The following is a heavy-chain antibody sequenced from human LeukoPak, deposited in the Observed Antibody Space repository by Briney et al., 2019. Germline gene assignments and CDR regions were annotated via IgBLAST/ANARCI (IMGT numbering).Heavy chain of an antibody. CDR1: GFTFSSYS. D-gene: IGHD3-22*01. CDR3: ARDSTYYYDSSGYPPDY. CDR2: ISSSSSYI. J-gene: IGHJ4*02. V-gene: IGHV3-21*01. Sequence: PGGSLRLSCAASGFTFSSYSMNWVRQAPGKGLEWVSSISSSSSYIYYADSVKGRFIISRDNAKNSLYLQMNSLRAEDTAVYYCARDSTYYYDSSGYPPDYWGQGTLVTVSS.